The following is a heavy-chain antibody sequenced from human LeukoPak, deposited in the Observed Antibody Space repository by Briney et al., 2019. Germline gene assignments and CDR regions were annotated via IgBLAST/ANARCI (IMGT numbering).Heavy chain of an antibody. CDR2: IWYDGSNK. CDR3: AVGIAARPVY. V-gene: IGHV3-33*01. Sequence: GGSLRLSCAASGFTFSSYGMHWVRQAPGKGLEWVAVIWYDGSNKYYAGSVKGRFTISRDNSKNTLYLQMNSLRAEDTAVYYCAVGIAARPVYWGQGTLVTVSS. J-gene: IGHJ4*02. CDR1: GFTFSSYG. D-gene: IGHD6-6*01.